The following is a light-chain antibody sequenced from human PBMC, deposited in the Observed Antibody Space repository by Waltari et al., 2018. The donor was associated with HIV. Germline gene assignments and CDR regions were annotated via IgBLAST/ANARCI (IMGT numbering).Light chain of an antibody. CDR1: RSVSSN. J-gene: IGKJ4*01. CDR3: QQYNNWPPKGLT. V-gene: IGKV3-15*01. CDR2: DTS. Sequence: ERVMTQSPATLSVSPGERATLSCRASRSVSSNLAWYQQKPGQAPRLLIYDTSTRATDISARFSGSGSGTEFTLTISSLQSEDSAVYYCQQYNNWPPKGLTFGGGTKVEIK.